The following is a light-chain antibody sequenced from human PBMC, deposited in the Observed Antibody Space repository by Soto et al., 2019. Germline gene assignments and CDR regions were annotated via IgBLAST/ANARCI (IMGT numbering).Light chain of an antibody. V-gene: IGKV3-15*01. CDR1: QSISRN. CDR2: AAS. J-gene: IGKJ1*01. CDR3: QQYNNWPLT. Sequence: EIVMTQSPATLPVSPGERATLSCRASQSISRNLAWYQQKPGQAPRLLIYAASTRATGLPARFSGSGSGTEFTLTISSLQSEDFAVYSCQQYNNWPLTFGQGTKVEVK.